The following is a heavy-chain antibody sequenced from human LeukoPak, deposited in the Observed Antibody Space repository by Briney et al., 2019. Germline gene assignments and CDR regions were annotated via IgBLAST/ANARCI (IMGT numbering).Heavy chain of an antibody. V-gene: IGHV4-59*01. Sequence: SETLSLTCTVSGGSISSYYWSWIRQPPGKGLEWIGYIYYSGSTNYNPSLKSRVTISVDTSKNQLSLKLSSVTAADTAVYYCARASSWGSLFDYWGQGTLVTVSS. D-gene: IGHD3-16*01. J-gene: IGHJ4*02. CDR2: IYYSGST. CDR3: ARASSWGSLFDY. CDR1: GGSISSYY.